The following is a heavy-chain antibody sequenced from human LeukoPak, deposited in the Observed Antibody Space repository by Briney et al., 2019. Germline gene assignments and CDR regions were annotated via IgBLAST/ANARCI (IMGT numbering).Heavy chain of an antibody. D-gene: IGHD2-2*01. J-gene: IGHJ4*02. CDR2: IYPSDSDT. CDR1: GYSFTSYW. Sequence: RRGESLKISCKGSGYSFTSYWIGWVRQMPGKGLEWMGVIYPSDSDTRYSPSFQGLVTISADKSISTAYLQWGSLKASDTAMYYCAKASTPIRGFCSTSSCTLFDHWGQGTLVTVSS. V-gene: IGHV5-51*01. CDR3: AKASTPIRGFCSTSSCTLFDH.